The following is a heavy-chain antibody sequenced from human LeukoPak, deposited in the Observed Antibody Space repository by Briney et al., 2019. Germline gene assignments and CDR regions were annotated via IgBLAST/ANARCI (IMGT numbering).Heavy chain of an antibody. CDR1: GFTFSSYA. D-gene: IGHD2-21*01. Sequence: GGSLRLSCAASGFTFSSYAMSWVRQAPGKGLEWVSAINGGGSGTFYADSVKGRFTISRDNSMNALYLQMNSLRAEDTAVYYCAKVISGADCFFDYWGQGTLVTVSS. V-gene: IGHV3-23*01. J-gene: IGHJ4*02. CDR3: AKVISGADCFFDY. CDR2: INGGGSGT.